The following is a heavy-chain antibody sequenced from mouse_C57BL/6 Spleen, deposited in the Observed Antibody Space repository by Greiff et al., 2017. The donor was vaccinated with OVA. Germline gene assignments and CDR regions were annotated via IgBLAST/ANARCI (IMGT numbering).Heavy chain of an antibody. CDR2: ISSGGSYT. V-gene: IGHV5-6*02. J-gene: IGHJ2*01. CDR1: GFTFSSYG. D-gene: IGHD2-4*01. Sequence: DVKLVESGGDLVKPGGSLKLSCAASGFTFSSYGMSWVRQTPDKRLEWVATISSGGSYTYYPDSVKGRFTISRDNAKNTLYLQMSSLKSEDTAMYYCARRGGYDYDGYYFDYWGQGTTLTVSS. CDR3: ARRGGYDYDGYYFDY.